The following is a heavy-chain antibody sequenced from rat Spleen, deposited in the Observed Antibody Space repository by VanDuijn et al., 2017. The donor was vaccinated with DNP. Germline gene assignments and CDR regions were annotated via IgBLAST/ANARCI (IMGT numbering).Heavy chain of an antibody. Sequence: EVQLVESGGGLVQPGRSLKLSCAASGFTFSHYDMAWVRQAPTKGLEWVASITTNGGNTYYRDSVKGRFTISRDNAKSTLYLQMDSLRSEDTATYYCARLGTTDYWGQGVMVTVSS. D-gene: IGHD1-11*01. J-gene: IGHJ2*01. V-gene: IGHV5-25*01. CDR2: ITTNGGNT. CDR3: ARLGTTDY. CDR1: GFTFSHYD.